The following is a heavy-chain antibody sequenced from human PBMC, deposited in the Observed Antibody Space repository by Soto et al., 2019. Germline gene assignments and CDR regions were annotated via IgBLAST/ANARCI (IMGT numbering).Heavy chain of an antibody. V-gene: IGHV3-30*18. D-gene: IGHD3-3*01. CDR3: AKDLRFLEWLPQPLFDY. CDR1: GFTFSSYG. J-gene: IGHJ4*02. Sequence: PGGSLRLSCAASGFTFSSYGMHWVRQAPGKGLEWVAVISYDGSNKYYADSVKGRFTISRDNSKNTLYLQMNSLRAEDTAVYYRAKDLRFLEWLPQPLFDYWGQGTLVTVSS. CDR2: ISYDGSNK.